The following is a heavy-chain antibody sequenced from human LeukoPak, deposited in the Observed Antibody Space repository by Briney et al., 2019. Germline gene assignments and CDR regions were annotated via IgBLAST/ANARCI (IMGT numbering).Heavy chain of an antibody. J-gene: IGHJ4*02. CDR3: ARGRPYFDY. CDR2: IYHSGST. V-gene: IGHV4-38-2*02. Sequence: SETLSLTCTVSGYSISSVFYWGWIRQPPGKGLEWIGSIYHSGSTYYNPSLKSRVTISLDTSKNQFSLKLSSVTAADTAVYYCARGRPYFDYWGQGTLVTVSS. CDR1: GYSISSVFY.